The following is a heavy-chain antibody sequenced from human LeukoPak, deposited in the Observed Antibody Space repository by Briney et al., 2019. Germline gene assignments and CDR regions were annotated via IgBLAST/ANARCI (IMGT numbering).Heavy chain of an antibody. CDR1: GFTFSNYG. Sequence: GGSLRLSCAASGFTFSNYGLSWVRQAPGKGLEWVSAISGGGSATYYADSVKGRFTISRDNSKNTLFLQMNTLRVDDTAVYYCAGGAGVYYYGMAVWGQGTSVTVSS. J-gene: IGHJ6*02. CDR2: ISGGGSAT. CDR3: AGGAGVYYYGMAV. V-gene: IGHV3-23*01.